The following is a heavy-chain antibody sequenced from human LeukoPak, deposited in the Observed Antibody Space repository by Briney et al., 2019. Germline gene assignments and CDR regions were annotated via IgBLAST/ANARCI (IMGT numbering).Heavy chain of an antibody. D-gene: IGHD3-22*01. CDR3: ARGAYYDSSGYTHDAFDI. CDR2: IYYSGST. J-gene: IGHJ3*02. V-gene: IGHV4-59*01. CDR1: GGSISSYY. Sequence: SETLSLTCTVSGGSISSYYWSWIRQPPGKGLEWIGYIYYSGSTNYNPSLKSRVTISVGTSKNQFSLKLSSVTAADTAVYYCARGAYYDSSGYTHDAFDIWGQGTMVTVSS.